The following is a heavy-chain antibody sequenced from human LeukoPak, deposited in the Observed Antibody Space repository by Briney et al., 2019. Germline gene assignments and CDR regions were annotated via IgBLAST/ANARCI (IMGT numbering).Heavy chain of an antibody. CDR3: AREMVITSRTGYYYYGMDV. Sequence: SETLSLTCTVSGGSIVSDDYYWSWIRQPPGKGLEWIGYIHYSGSTYYNPSLKSPVTISVDTSKNQFSLKLSSVTAADTAVYYCAREMVITSRTGYYYYGMDVWGQGTTVTVSS. V-gene: IGHV4-30-4*01. CDR1: GGSIVSDDYY. J-gene: IGHJ6*02. CDR2: IHYSGST. D-gene: IGHD3-22*01.